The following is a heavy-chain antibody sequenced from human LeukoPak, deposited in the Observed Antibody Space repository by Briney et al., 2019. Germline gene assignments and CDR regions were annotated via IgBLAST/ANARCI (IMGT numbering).Heavy chain of an antibody. CDR1: GFIFSSSP. J-gene: IGHJ4*02. CDR2: ISSSGGDT. CDR3: AKKNSGLHPFDF. D-gene: IGHD4-23*01. Sequence: GGSLRLSCAASGFIFSSSPMSWVRQTPGKGLEWVSGISSSGGDTPYADSVKGRFTISRDNSRNTLYLQMNSLRVEDTAVHYCAKKNSGLHPFDFWGQGTLVTVSS. V-gene: IGHV3-23*01.